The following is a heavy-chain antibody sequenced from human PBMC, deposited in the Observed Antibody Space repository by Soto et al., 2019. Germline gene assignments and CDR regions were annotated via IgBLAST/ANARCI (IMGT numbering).Heavy chain of an antibody. CDR2: IYYSGSI. Sequence: QVQLQESGPGLVKPSQTLSLTCTVSGGSISSGGYYWSWIRQHPGKGLEWIGYIYYSGSIYYNPSLKSRVPMSVDTSKNQSSLKLSSGTAAATAVYFCARSGANPYFDYWGQGTLVTVSS. V-gene: IGHV4-31*03. CDR1: GGSISSGGYY. J-gene: IGHJ4*02. D-gene: IGHD1-26*01. CDR3: ARSGANPYFDY.